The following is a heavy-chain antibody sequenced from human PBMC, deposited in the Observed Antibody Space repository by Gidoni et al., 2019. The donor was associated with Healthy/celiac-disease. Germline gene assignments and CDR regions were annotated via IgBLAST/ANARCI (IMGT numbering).Heavy chain of an antibody. V-gene: IGHV3-23*01. D-gene: IGHD1-26*01. CDR2: IIGSGGST. CDR1: GFTFSSNA. CDR3: AKVFWVGATTDAFDI. J-gene: IGHJ3*02. Sequence: EVQLLESGGGLVQPGGSMRLPCAASGFTFSSNAMSWGRQAPGKGLECVSAIIGSGGSTYYADSVKGRFTISRDNSKNTLYLQMNSLRAEDTAVYYCAKVFWVGATTDAFDIWGQGTMVTVSS.